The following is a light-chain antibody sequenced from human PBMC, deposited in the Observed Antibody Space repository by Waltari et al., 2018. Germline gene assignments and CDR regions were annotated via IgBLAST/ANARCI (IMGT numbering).Light chain of an antibody. CDR3: QQYYSTPWT. CDR2: WAS. CDR1: RSVLYSSNNTNY. Sequence: DIVMTQSPDSLAVSLGERATINCKSSRSVLYSSNNTNYLAWYQQKPGHPPKLLIYWASTREFGVPDRFSGSGSGTDFTLTISSLQAEDVAVYYCQQYYSTPWTFGRGTKVEIK. V-gene: IGKV4-1*01. J-gene: IGKJ1*01.